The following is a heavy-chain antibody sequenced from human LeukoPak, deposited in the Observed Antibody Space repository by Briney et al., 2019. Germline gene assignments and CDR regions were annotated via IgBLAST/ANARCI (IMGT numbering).Heavy chain of an antibody. V-gene: IGHV3-9*01. D-gene: IGHD6-13*01. Sequence: GGSLNLSCSASGFTFDDYAMNWIRQAPGKGLEWVSDISCSSGSIGYADSVKGRFTISRDDSKNTLYLQMNSLRAEDTAVYYCASHSSSWYYYYYYMDVWGKGTTVTVSS. J-gene: IGHJ6*03. CDR1: GFTFDDYA. CDR2: ISCSSGSI. CDR3: ASHSSSWYYYYYYMDV.